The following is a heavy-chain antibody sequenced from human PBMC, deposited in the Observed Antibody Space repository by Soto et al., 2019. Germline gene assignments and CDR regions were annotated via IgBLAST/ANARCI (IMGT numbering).Heavy chain of an antibody. CDR2: ISAYNGNT. J-gene: IGHJ5*02. V-gene: IGHV1-18*04. D-gene: IGHD6-19*01. CDR3: ARDIEYPAVAGLAWFAP. CDR1: GYTFTSYG. Sequence: ASVKVSCKASGYTFTSYGISWVRQAPLQVLEWMVCISAYNGNTNYEQKLQGRVTMTTETSTSTPYMQLRSLRSDDTAVYYCARDIEYPAVAGLAWFAPWGQGTMVTLSS.